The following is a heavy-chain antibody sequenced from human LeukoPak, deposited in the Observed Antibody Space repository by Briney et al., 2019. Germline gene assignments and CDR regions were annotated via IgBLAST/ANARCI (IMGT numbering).Heavy chain of an antibody. CDR3: VRVSPPDCDFWSGYYTGSWFDP. Sequence: SETLSLTCTVSGGSISSYYWSWIRQPPGKGLEWIGYIYYSGSTNYNPSLKSRVTISVDTSKNQFSLKLSSVTAADTAVYYCVRVSPPDCDFWSGYYTGSWFDPWGQGTLVTVSS. D-gene: IGHD3-3*01. V-gene: IGHV4-59*01. J-gene: IGHJ5*02. CDR2: IYYSGST. CDR1: GGSISSYY.